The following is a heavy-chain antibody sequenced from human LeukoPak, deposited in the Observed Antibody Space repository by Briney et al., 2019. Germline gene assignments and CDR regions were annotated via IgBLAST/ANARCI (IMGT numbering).Heavy chain of an antibody. CDR2: ISAYTGNT. Sequence: ASVKVSCKASGYTFTTYGISWVRQAPGQGLEWMGWISAYTGNTNYAQNLQGRVTMTTDTSTTTAYMELRSLTSDDTAVYYCARRIVGATGSDYWGQGILVTVSS. V-gene: IGHV1-18*01. D-gene: IGHD1-26*01. CDR1: GYTFTTYG. J-gene: IGHJ4*02. CDR3: ARRIVGATGSDY.